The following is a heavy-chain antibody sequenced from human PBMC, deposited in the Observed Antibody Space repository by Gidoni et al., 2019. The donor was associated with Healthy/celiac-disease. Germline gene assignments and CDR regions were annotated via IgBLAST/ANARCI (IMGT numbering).Heavy chain of an antibody. CDR2: ISSSSSYI. CDR3: ARDQNLWGDAFDI. D-gene: IGHD2-21*01. J-gene: IGHJ3*02. V-gene: IGHV3-21*01. Sequence: EVQLVESGGGLVKPGGSLRLSCAASGFTFSSYRMNWVRQAPGKGLEWVSSISSSSSYIYYADSVKGRFTISRDNAKNSLYLQMNSLRAEDTAVYYCARDQNLWGDAFDIWGQGTMVTVSS. CDR1: GFTFSSYR.